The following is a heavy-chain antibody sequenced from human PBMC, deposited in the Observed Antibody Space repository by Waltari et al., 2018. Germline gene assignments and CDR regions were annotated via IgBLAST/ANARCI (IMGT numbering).Heavy chain of an antibody. Sequence: EVQLVESGGGLVQPGESLRLSCAASGFTINTNAISWVRQAPGKGLGWVSSTTDSGVTTYYADFVKGRSIISTDNSRNTVYLEMNTVRVEDTALYFCARGLGELLPFDFWGQGTMVTVSS. CDR1: GFTINTNA. CDR3: ARGLGELLPFDF. J-gene: IGHJ4*02. V-gene: IGHV3-23*04. CDR2: TTDSGVTT. D-gene: IGHD3-10*01.